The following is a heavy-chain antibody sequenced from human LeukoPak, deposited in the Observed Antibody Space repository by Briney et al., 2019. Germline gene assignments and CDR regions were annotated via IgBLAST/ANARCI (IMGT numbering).Heavy chain of an antibody. D-gene: IGHD6-19*01. Sequence: PGGSLRLSCAASEFTFSNYGMSWVRQAPRKGKGLEWVSGISGGGGGTYYADSVKGRFTISRDDSKNRLYLQMNSLRAEDTAVYYCAKGRYTSGRNFDHWGQGTLVTVSS. CDR2: ISGGGGGT. J-gene: IGHJ4*02. CDR1: EFTFSNYG. V-gene: IGHV3-23*01. CDR3: AKGRYTSGRNFDH.